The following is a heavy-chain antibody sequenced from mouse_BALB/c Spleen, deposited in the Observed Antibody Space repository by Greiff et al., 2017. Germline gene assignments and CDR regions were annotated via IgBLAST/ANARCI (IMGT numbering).Heavy chain of an antibody. V-gene: IGHV3-5*02. CDR1: GISITTGNYR. D-gene: IGHD2-4*01. J-gene: IGHJ2*01. Sequence: DVKLQESGPGLVKPSQTVSLTCTVTGISITTGNYRWSWIRQFPGNKLEWIGYIYYSGTITYNPSLTSRTTITRDTSKNQFFLEMNSLTAEDTATNYCARDDDYDAFDYWGQGTTLTVSS. CDR3: ARDDDYDAFDY. CDR2: IYYSGTI.